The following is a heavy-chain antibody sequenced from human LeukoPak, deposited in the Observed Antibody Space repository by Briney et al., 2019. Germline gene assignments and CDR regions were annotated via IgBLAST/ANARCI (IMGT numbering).Heavy chain of an antibody. CDR3: TRLVGATTYYYYGMDV. CDR2: IRSKANSYAT. D-gene: IGHD1-26*01. Sequence: GGSLRLSCAASGFXFSGSAIHWVRQASGKGLEWVGGIRSKANSYATVYAASVKGRFTISRDDSKNTAYLQMNSLKTEDTAVYYCTRLVGATTYYYYGMDVWGQGTTVTVSS. V-gene: IGHV3-73*01. J-gene: IGHJ6*02. CDR1: GFXFSGSA.